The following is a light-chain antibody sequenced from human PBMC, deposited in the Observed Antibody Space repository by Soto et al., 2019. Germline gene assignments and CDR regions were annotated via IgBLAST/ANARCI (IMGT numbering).Light chain of an antibody. CDR1: SSDIGGYSY. J-gene: IGLJ2*01. CDR2: EVS. CDR3: SSYAGSNNLL. Sequence: QSALTQPPSASGSPGQSVTISCTGTSSDIGGYSYVSWYQQHPGKAPKLMIYEVSKRPSGVPDRFSGSRSGYTASLTVSGLQAEDEADYYCSSYAGSNNLLFGGGTQLT. V-gene: IGLV2-8*01.